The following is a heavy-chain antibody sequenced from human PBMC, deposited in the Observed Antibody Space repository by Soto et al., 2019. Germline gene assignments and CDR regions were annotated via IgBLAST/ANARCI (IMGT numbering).Heavy chain of an antibody. CDR1: GFTVSNKY. J-gene: IGHJ4*01. Sequence: EVQLVESGGGLIQPGGSLRLSCAASGFTVSNKYMTWVRQAPGKGLEWVSIIYARGDTYYAESVKGRFTISRDNSKNTLYLQMNSLRAEDTAVYYCPRGFDSPGYILRYWGHGTLVTVSS. CDR3: PRGFDSPGYILRY. D-gene: IGHD3-22*01. CDR2: IYARGDT. V-gene: IGHV3-53*01.